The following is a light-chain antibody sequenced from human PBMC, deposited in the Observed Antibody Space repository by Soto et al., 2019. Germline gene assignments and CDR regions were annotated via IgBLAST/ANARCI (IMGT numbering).Light chain of an antibody. CDR1: QGISSA. V-gene: IGKV1-13*02. Sequence: AIQLTQSPSSLSASVGARVTITCRASQGISSALAWYQQKPGKAPKLLIYDASSLESGVPSRFSGSGSGTDFTLTISSLQPEDFATYYCQQFNSYPFTFGQGTRLEIK. J-gene: IGKJ5*01. CDR2: DAS. CDR3: QQFNSYPFT.